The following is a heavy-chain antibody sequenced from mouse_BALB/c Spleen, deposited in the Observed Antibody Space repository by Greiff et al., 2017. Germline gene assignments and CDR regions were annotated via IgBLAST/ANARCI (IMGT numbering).Heavy chain of an antibody. D-gene: IGHD2-14*01. CDR3: ARVRYAYYYAMDY. V-gene: IGHV2-6-7*01. Sequence: VKLQESGPGLVAPSQSLSITCTVSGFSLTGYGVNWVRQPPGKGLEWLGMIWGDGSTDYNSALKSRLSISKDNSKSQVFLKMNSLQTDDTARYYCARVRYAYYYAMDYWGQGTSVTVSS. J-gene: IGHJ4*01. CDR1: GFSLTGYG. CDR2: IWGDGST.